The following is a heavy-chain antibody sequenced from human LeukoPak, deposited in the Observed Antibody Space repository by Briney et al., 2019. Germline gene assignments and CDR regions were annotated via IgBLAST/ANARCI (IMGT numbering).Heavy chain of an antibody. CDR1: GGSISSYY. D-gene: IGHD3-10*01. CDR2: IYYSGST. Sequence: SETLSLTCTVSGGSISSYYWSWIRQPPGKGLEWIGYIYYSGSTNYNPSLKSRVTISVDTSKNQFSLKLSSVTAADTAVYYCARRMVVDSERNYYYYGMDVWGKGTTVTVSS. V-gene: IGHV4-59*01. J-gene: IGHJ6*04. CDR3: ARRMVVDSERNYYYYGMDV.